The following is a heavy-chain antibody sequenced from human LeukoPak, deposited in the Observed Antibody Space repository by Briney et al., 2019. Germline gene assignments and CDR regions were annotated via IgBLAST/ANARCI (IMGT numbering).Heavy chain of an antibody. CDR3: ARRPDFDY. J-gene: IGHJ4*02. CDR1: GFTFSSYE. V-gene: IGHV3-48*03. Sequence: GGSLRLSCAASGFTFSSYEMNWVRQAPGKGLEWVSYISSSGSTMYYADSVKGRFTIPRDNAKNSLYLQMNSLRAEDTAVYYCARRPDFDYWGQGTLVTVSS. D-gene: IGHD1-14*01. CDR2: ISSSGSTM.